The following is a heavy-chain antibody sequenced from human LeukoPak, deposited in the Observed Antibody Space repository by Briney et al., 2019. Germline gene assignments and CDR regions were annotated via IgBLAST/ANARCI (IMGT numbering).Heavy chain of an antibody. CDR1: GGSIGTYY. Sequence: PSETLSLTCTVSGGSIGTYYWSWIRQSPGKGLEWIGYIYVTGTRYNPYLQSRVTISVDTSKNQFSLKLSSVTAADTAVYYCARHGNGYSGYDANFDYWGQGTLVTVSS. D-gene: IGHD5-12*01. CDR2: IYVTGT. J-gene: IGHJ4*02. CDR3: ARHGNGYSGYDANFDY. V-gene: IGHV4-59*08.